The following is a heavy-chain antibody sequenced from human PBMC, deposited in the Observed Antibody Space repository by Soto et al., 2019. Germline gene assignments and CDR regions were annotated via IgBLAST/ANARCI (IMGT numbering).Heavy chain of an antibody. V-gene: IGHV6-1*01. J-gene: IGHJ4*02. Sequence: PSQTLSLTCAISGGSVSSNSAAWNWIRQSPSRGLEWLGRTYYRSKWYNDYAVSVKSRITINPDTSKNQFSLQLNSVTPEDTAVYYCARTPGIAVAGGVDYWGQGTLVTVSS. D-gene: IGHD6-19*01. CDR2: TYYRSKWYN. CDR1: GGSVSSNSAA. CDR3: ARTPGIAVAGGVDY.